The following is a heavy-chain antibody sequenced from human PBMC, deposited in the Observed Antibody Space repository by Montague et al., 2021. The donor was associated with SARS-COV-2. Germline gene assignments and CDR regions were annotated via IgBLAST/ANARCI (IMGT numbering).Heavy chain of an antibody. Sequence: SLRLSCAASDSTFGRYWIHWIRQPPGRGLMWVSHITTAGDSTSYADSVKGRFTVSRDNAKNTLYLQMNSLRAEDTAIYYCARGSIHRALFDVWGQGTLVTVSS. CDR1: DSTFGRYW. D-gene: IGHD1-26*01. J-gene: IGHJ3*01. CDR2: ITTAGDST. CDR3: ARGSIHRALFDV. V-gene: IGHV3-74*01.